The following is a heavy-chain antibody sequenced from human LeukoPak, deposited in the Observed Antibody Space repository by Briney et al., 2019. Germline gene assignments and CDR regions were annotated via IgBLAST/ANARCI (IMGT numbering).Heavy chain of an antibody. CDR3: ATEGFYY. J-gene: IGHJ4*02. CDR1: GATFTKYG. CDR2: ISGSGDIT. V-gene: IGHV3-23*01. Sequence: GGSLRLSCAASGATFTKYGMKWVRQAAGAGLEYISGISGSGDITHYADSVKGRFTISRDNVQNTLYLQMNSLRAEDTALYYCATEGFYYWGPGTQVTVSS.